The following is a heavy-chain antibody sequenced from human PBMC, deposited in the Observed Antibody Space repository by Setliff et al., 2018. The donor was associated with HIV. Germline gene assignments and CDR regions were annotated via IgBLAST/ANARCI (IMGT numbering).Heavy chain of an antibody. CDR2: IGTYSGNT. D-gene: IGHD2-8*01. V-gene: IGHV1-18*01. CDR3: AREKYGDKFDY. CDR1: GYNFTNYG. Sequence: ASVKLSCKASGYNFTNYGIGWVRQAPGQGLEYLGWIGTYSGNTDYAQSVQGRVTMTRDTSTGTVYMDLRSLRSDDTAMYYCAREKYGDKFDYWGQGTLVTVSS. J-gene: IGHJ4*02.